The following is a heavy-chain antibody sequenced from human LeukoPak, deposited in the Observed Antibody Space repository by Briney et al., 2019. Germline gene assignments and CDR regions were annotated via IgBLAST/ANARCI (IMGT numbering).Heavy chain of an antibody. CDR1: GGSISSRSHY. CDR2: IFYTGKT. Sequence: SETLSLTCTVSGGSISSRSHYWGWVRQPPGKGPEWIGDIFYTGKTNYNPSLKSRVSISIDTSKNQFSLKLTSVTAADTAVYYCARVFDSWGQGTLVTVSS. CDR3: ARVFDS. V-gene: IGHV4-39*07. J-gene: IGHJ4*02.